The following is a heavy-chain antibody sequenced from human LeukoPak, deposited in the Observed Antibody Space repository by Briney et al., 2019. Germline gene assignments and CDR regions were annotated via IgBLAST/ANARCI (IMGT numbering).Heavy chain of an antibody. D-gene: IGHD2-21*02. Sequence: PGGSLRLTCAASGFTFSSYAMSWVRQAPGKGLGWVSAISGSGGSTYYADSVKGRFTISRDNSKNTLYLQMNSLRAEDTAVYYCGEISDDSFGYWGQGTLVTVSS. CDR3: GEISDDSFGY. V-gene: IGHV3-23*01. CDR2: ISGSGGST. CDR1: GFTFSSYA. J-gene: IGHJ4*02.